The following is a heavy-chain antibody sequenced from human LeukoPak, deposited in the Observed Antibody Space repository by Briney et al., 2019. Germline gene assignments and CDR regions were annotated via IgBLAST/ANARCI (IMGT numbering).Heavy chain of an antibody. Sequence: SQTLSLTCTVSGGSISSGGYYWSWIRQHPGKGLEWIGYIYYSGSTYYNPSLKSRVTISVDTSKNQFSLKLSSVTAADTAVYYCASERQSAIFGVVIMDWGQGTLVTVPS. V-gene: IGHV4-31*03. D-gene: IGHD3-3*01. CDR2: IYYSGST. CDR3: ASERQSAIFGVVIMD. J-gene: IGHJ4*02. CDR1: GGSISSGGYY.